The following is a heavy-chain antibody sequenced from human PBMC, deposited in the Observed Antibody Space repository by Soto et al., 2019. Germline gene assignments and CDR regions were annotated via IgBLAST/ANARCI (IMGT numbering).Heavy chain of an antibody. Sequence: NPSETLSLTCTVSGGSISSYYWSWIRQPPGKGLEWIGYIYYSGSTNYNPSLKSRVTISVDTSKNQFSLKLSSVTAADTAVYYCARDLFYGATDYWGQGTLVTVSS. J-gene: IGHJ4*02. CDR3: ARDLFYGATDY. CDR1: GGSISSYY. V-gene: IGHV4-59*01. CDR2: IYYSGST. D-gene: IGHD4-17*01.